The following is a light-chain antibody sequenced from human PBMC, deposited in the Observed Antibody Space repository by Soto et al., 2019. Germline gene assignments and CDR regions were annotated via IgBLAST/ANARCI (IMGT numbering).Light chain of an antibody. CDR1: QSISSW. Sequence: DIQMTQSPSTLSASVGDRVIITCRASQSISSWLAWYQQKPGKAPKLLIYDASSLESGVPSRFSGSGSGTEFTLTISSLQPDDFATYYCQQYNSYSLFTFGPGTKVDIK. CDR3: QQYNSYSLFT. V-gene: IGKV1-5*01. J-gene: IGKJ3*01. CDR2: DAS.